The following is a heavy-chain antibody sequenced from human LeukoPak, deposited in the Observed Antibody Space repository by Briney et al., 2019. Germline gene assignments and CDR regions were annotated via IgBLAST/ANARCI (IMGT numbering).Heavy chain of an antibody. CDR1: GGTFSIYA. D-gene: IGHD2-2*01. CDR2: IIPIFGTA. V-gene: IGHV1-69*13. CDR3: ARICSSTSCYDPNFDY. J-gene: IGHJ4*02. Sequence: GASVTVSCKASGGTFSIYAISWVRQAPGQGLERMGGIIPIFGTANYAQKFQGRVTITADESTSTAYMELSSLRSEDTAVYYCARICSSTSCYDPNFDYWGQGTLVTVSS.